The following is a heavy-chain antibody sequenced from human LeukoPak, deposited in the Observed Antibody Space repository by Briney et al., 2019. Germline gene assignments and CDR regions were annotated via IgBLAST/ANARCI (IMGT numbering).Heavy chain of an antibody. CDR3: AKARGYDILTGYSYFDY. CDR2: ISWNSGSI. V-gene: IGHV3-9*03. D-gene: IGHD3-9*01. CDR1: GLTFDDYS. Sequence: PGRCLRLSCAASGLTFDDYSMQWVRQPPGKVLEWVAGISWNSGSIGYADYVKGRFTISRDNAKNSRYLQMNSLRAEDMALYYCAKARGYDILTGYSYFDYWGQGTLVTVSS. J-gene: IGHJ4*02.